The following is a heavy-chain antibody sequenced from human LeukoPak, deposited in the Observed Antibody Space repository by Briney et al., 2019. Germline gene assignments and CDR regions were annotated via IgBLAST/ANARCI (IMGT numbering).Heavy chain of an antibody. CDR1: GGSISSSSYY. J-gene: IGHJ2*01. CDR2: IYYSGST. Sequence: SETLSLTCTVSGGSISSSSYYWGWIRQPPGKGLEWIGSIYYSGSTYYNPSPKSRVTISVDTSKNQFSLKLSSVTAADTAVYYCVRLSVVSPHRYFDLWGRGTLVTVSS. CDR3: VRLSVVSPHRYFDL. D-gene: IGHD2-21*01. V-gene: IGHV4-39*07.